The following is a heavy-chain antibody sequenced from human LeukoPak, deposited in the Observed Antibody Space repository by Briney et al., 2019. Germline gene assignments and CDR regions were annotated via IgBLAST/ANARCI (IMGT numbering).Heavy chain of an antibody. D-gene: IGHD1-1*01. Sequence: PGGSLRLSCAASGFIFSTYDMYWVRQTTGKGLEWVSVIGTAGDTYYPGSVKGRFTISRENAKNSLYLQMNSLRAEDTAVYYCAKDPQTTGYYYYMDVWGKGTTVTVSS. CDR3: AKDPQTTGYYYYMDV. V-gene: IGHV3-13*01. CDR2: IGTAGDT. J-gene: IGHJ6*03. CDR1: GFIFSTYD.